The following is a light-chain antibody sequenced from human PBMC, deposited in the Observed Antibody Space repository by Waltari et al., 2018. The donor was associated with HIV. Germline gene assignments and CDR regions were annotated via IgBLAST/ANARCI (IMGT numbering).Light chain of an antibody. CDR2: AAS. V-gene: IGKV3-15*01. J-gene: IGKJ1*01. Sequence: RVMTQSPATPSVSPGESATLSCRASQSVATNLAWYQQKPGQAPRLLIYAASTRATGVPARFSGSGSGTEFTLTITSLQSEDVAVYYCQQYNNSPPWSFGQGTKVEI. CDR3: QQYNNSPPWS. CDR1: QSVATN.